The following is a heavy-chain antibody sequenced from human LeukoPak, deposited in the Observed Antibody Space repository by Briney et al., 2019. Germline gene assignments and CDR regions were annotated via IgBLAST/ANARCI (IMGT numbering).Heavy chain of an antibody. J-gene: IGHJ6*02. CDR1: GFIFCSYA. CDR2: FSGWGGST. D-gene: IGHD1-14*01. V-gene: IGHV3-23*01. CDR3: AKEGCVVSPLYYYYVMDG. Sequence: GGSVSLLCAVCGFIFCSYAMSSVRQARGEGLVWVSGFSGWGGSTFYADSVKGRFTIYKDNSKFTLYVHVKSLSGEDRGVFYCAKEGCVVSPLYYYYVMDGRGQPTTVT.